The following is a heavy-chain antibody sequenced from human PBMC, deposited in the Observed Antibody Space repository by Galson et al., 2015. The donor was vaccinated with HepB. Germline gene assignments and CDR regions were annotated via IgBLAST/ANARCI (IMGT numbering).Heavy chain of an antibody. V-gene: IGHV3-48*03. CDR3: ARDGGRWSSSWSFDY. CDR2: IGNTGSDI. J-gene: IGHJ4*02. CDR1: GFTFGTYD. Sequence: SLRLSCAASGFTFGTYDMNWVRQAPGKGLEWVSYIGNTGSDIYYSDSVKGRFTISRDNAKNSLYLQMNSLRVEDTAVYYCARDGGRWSSSWSFDYWGQGTLVTVSS. D-gene: IGHD6-6*01.